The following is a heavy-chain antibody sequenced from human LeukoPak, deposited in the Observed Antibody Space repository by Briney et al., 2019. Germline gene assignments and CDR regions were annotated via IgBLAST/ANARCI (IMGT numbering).Heavy chain of an antibody. CDR2: FDPEDGQT. CDR3: ASEPEYYRLGSPFHY. V-gene: IGHV1-24*01. Sequence: ASVKVSCKVYGYTFTELSMHWVRQAPGKGLEWMGGFDPEDGQTIYAQKFQGRVTMTEDTSTNTAYMELSSLRSEDTAVYYCASEPEYYRLGSPFHYWGQGTLVTVSS. D-gene: IGHD3-10*01. J-gene: IGHJ4*02. CDR1: GYTFTELS.